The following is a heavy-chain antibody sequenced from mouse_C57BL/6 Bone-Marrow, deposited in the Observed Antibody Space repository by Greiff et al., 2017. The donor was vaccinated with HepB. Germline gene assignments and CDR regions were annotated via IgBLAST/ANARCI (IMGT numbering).Heavy chain of an antibody. J-gene: IGHJ3*01. CDR3: ARHPYGNWFAY. Sequence: EVNVVESGGDLVKPGGSLKLSCAASGFTFSSYGMSWVRQTPDKRLEWVATISSGGSYTYYPDSVKGRFTISRDNAKNTLYLQMSSLKSEDTAMYYCARHPYGNWFAYWGQGTLVTVSA. D-gene: IGHD2-1*01. CDR1: GFTFSSYG. CDR2: ISSGGSYT. V-gene: IGHV5-6*01.